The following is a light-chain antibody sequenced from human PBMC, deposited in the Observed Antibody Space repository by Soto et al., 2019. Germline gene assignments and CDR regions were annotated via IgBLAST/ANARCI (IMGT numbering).Light chain of an antibody. Sequence: QSVLTQPASVSGSPGQSITVSCTGTNTDVGGYNYVSWYQHRPGKAPRLMIYEVRNRLSGVSNRFSGSKSSNTASLTISGLQAEDEADYSCTSYTPTGALVFGSGTKLTVL. CDR2: EVR. CDR1: NTDVGGYNY. V-gene: IGLV2-14*01. J-gene: IGLJ6*01. CDR3: TSYTPTGALV.